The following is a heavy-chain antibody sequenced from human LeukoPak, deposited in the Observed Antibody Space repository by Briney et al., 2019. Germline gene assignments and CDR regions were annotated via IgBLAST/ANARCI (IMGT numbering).Heavy chain of an antibody. V-gene: IGHV3-23*01. D-gene: IGHD2-2*01. Sequence: HSGGSLRLSCAASGFTFSSYTMSWVRQAPGKGLEWVSAISGSGGNTYYADSVKGRFTISRDNSKNTLYLQMNSLRAEDTAVYYCAKDPYHSTARVPGAFDIWGQGTMVTVSS. CDR2: ISGSGGNT. CDR1: GFTFSSYT. J-gene: IGHJ3*02. CDR3: AKDPYHSTARVPGAFDI.